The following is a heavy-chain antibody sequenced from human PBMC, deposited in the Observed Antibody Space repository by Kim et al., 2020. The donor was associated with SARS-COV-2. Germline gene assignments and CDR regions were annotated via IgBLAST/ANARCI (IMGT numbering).Heavy chain of an antibody. D-gene: IGHD6-19*01. CDR1: GFSVSDNY. CDR3: ARVRPGDGSGWVPFDC. CDR2: IYHADDT. J-gene: IGHJ4*02. Sequence: GGSLRLSCVASGFSVSDNYMSWVRQAPGKGLELVSIIYHADDTYYADSVKGRFTISRDKSQNTVYLQMSSLRVEDTATYYCARVRPGDGSGWVPFDCWGQGTLVAVSS. V-gene: IGHV3-53*01.